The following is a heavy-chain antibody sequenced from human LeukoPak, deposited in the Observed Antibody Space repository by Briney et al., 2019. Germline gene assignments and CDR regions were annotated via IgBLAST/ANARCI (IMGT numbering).Heavy chain of an antibody. CDR1: GFTFSSYA. D-gene: IGHD1-26*01. CDR2: ISGSGGST. Sequence: GGSLRLSCAASGFTFSSYAMSWVRQAPGKGLEWVSAISGSGGSTYYADSVKGRFTISRDNSKNTLYLQMNSLRAEDTAVYYCAKGGSSGSYYPQHYFDYWGQGTLVTVSS. V-gene: IGHV3-23*01. CDR3: AKGGSSGSYYPQHYFDY. J-gene: IGHJ4*02.